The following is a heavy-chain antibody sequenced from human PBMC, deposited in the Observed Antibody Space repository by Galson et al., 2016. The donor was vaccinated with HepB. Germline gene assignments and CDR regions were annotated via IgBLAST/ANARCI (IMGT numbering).Heavy chain of an antibody. CDR3: ARRLDTQRRIAGWGWGMDV. J-gene: IGHJ6*02. CDR2: INQDGSEN. CDR1: GFTFRSYW. D-gene: IGHD6-19*01. V-gene: IGHV3-7*01. Sequence: SLRLSCAASGFTFRSYWMSWVRQAPGKGLEWVANINQDGSENYSVASEKGRFTISRDNGKNSLYLQMSSLRVEDAGVYYCARRLDTQRRIAGWGWGMDVWGQGTTVTVS.